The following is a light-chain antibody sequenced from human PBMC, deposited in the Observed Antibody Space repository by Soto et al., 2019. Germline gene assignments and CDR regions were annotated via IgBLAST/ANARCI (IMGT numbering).Light chain of an antibody. CDR1: QTIGNNF. J-gene: IGKJ4*01. Sequence: EIVLTQSPATLSLSPGERATLSCGASQTIGNNFLAWYQQRPGLAPRLLIYDASNRAAGIPHRFSGSGSGTDFTLNISRLAPEDFAVYYCQQFDKLITFGGGTKLEI. CDR2: DAS. V-gene: IGKV3D-20*01. CDR3: QQFDKLIT.